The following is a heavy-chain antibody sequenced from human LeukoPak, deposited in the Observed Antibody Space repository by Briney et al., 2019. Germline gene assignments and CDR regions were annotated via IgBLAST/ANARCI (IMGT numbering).Heavy chain of an antibody. D-gene: IGHD3-10*01. CDR3: AGTTGAITMVRGVIITRGIWFDP. CDR2: INPNSGGT. V-gene: IGHV1-2*02. J-gene: IGHJ5*02. CDR1: GYTFTGYY. Sequence: GASVKVSCKASGYTFTGYYMHWVRQAPGQGLEWRGWINPNSGGTNYAQKVQGRVTMARDTSISTAYMELSRLRSDDTAVYYCAGTTGAITMVRGVIITRGIWFDPWGQGTLVTVSS.